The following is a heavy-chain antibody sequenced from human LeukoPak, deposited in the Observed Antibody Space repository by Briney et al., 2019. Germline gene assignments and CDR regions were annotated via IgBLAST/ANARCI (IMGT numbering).Heavy chain of an antibody. CDR2: ISGSGDST. V-gene: IGHV3-23*01. J-gene: IGHJ4*02. CDR1: GFTFSSYA. CDR3: AKVGSSGWYFDY. Sequence: GGSLRLSCAASGFTFSSYAMSWVRQAPGKGLEWVSVISGSGDSTYYADSVKGRFTMSRDNSKNTLYLQMNSLRAEDTAVYYCAKVGSSGWYFDYWGQGTLVTVSS. D-gene: IGHD6-19*01.